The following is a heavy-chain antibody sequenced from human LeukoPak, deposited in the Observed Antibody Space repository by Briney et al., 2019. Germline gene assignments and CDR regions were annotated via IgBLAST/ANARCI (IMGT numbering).Heavy chain of an antibody. CDR1: GFTFSNHW. D-gene: IGHD1-26*01. CDR3: ARDWSDLTTNPPDY. J-gene: IGHJ4*02. Sequence: GGSLRLSCAASGFTFSNHWMSWVRQALGKGLEWVANIKGDGSDKYYVDSVKGRFTISRDNAKNSLFLQMNSLRVEDTAVYYCARDWSDLTTNPPDYWGQGTLVTVSS. V-gene: IGHV3-7*01. CDR2: IKGDGSDK.